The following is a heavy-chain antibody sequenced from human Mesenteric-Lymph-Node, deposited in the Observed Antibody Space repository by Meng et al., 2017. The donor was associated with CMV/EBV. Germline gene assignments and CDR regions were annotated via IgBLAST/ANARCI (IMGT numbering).Heavy chain of an antibody. J-gene: IGHJ5*01. Sequence: ASVKVSCKASGYTFTGYSMHWVRQAPGQGLEWMGWINPNSGGSNFAQKFQGRVTMTTDTSITTAYMELRSLKFDDTAVYFCAKRGYSSSSWFDSWGQGTLVTVSS. CDR1: GYTFTGYS. D-gene: IGHD2-15*01. V-gene: IGHV1-2*02. CDR3: AKRGYSSSSWFDS. CDR2: INPNSGGS.